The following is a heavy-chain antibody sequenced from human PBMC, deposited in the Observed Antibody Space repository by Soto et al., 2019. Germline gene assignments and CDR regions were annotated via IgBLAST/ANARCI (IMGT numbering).Heavy chain of an antibody. Sequence: EVQLVESGGGFVQPGGSLRLSCVASRFSFTNAWMSWVRQAPGKGPEWVGRIKSKTDGGTADYAVAVKGRVTISRDDSQNPLYLHTDSLITEDTALCDCRTDIGIYGLDSWSQGTTVTVSS. CDR2: IKSKTDGGTA. CDR3: RTDIGIYGLDS. CDR1: RFSFTNAW. J-gene: IGHJ6*02. V-gene: IGHV3-15*01. D-gene: IGHD1-26*01.